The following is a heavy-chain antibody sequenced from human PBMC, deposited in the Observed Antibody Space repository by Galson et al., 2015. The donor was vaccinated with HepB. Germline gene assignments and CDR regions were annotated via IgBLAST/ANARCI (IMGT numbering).Heavy chain of an antibody. CDR2: IIPILGIA. V-gene: IGHV1-69*02. CDR1: GGTFSSYT. J-gene: IGHJ4*02. CDR3: AGILSSSSWSGPQNNFDY. Sequence: SVKVSCKASGGTFSSYTISWVRQAPGQGLEWMGRIIPILGIANYAQKFQGRVTITADKSTSTAYMELSSLRSEDTAVYYCAGILSSSSWSGPQNNFDYWGQGTLVTVSS. D-gene: IGHD6-13*01.